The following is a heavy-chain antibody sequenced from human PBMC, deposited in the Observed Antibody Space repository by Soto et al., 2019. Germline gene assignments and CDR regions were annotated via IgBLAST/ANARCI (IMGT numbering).Heavy chain of an antibody. Sequence: PSQTLSLTCAISGDSVSSNSAARNWIRQSPSRGLEWLGRTYYRSKWYNDYAVSVKSRITINPDTSKNQFSLQLNSVTPEDTAVYYRITMVRELPSVYWGQGTLVTVSS. CDR3: ITMVRELPSVY. CDR1: GDSVSSNSAA. V-gene: IGHV6-1*01. CDR2: TYYRSKWYN. D-gene: IGHD3-10*01. J-gene: IGHJ4*02.